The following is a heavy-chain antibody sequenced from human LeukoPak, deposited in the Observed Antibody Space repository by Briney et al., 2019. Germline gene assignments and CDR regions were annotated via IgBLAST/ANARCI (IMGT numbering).Heavy chain of an antibody. J-gene: IGHJ4*02. CDR1: GYTFTSYD. V-gene: IGHV1-2*02. Sequence: ASVKVSCKAFGYTFTSYDINWVRQATGQGLEWMGWINPNSGGTNYAQKFQGRVTMTRDTSISTAYMELSRLRSDDTAVYYCARALVDYYDSSGYYVSVGYFDYWGQGTLVTVSS. CDR3: ARALVDYYDSSGYYVSVGYFDY. D-gene: IGHD3-22*01. CDR2: INPNSGGT.